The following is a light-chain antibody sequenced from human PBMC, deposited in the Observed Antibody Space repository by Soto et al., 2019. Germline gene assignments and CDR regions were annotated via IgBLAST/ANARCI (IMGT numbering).Light chain of an antibody. J-gene: IGLJ2*01. Sequence: QPVLTQLPSASASLGPSVTLTCTLSSGHSRYAIAWHQQQPEKGPRYLMKVTSDGSHIKGDVFPDCFSGSSSGAERFLTISSLQAEDEAYYYCQTWGTGLVVFGGGTKLTVL. CDR3: QTWGTGLVV. CDR2: VTSDGSH. CDR1: SGHSRYA. V-gene: IGLV4-69*01.